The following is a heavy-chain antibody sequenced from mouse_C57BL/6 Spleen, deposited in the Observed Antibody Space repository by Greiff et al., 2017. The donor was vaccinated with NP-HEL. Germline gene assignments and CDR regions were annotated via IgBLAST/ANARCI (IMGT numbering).Heavy chain of an antibody. CDR1: GYAFSSSW. J-gene: IGHJ3*01. Sequence: VQLQQSGPELVKPGASVKISCKASGYAFSSSWMNWVKQRPGKGLEWIGRIYPGDGDTNYNGKFKGKATLTADKSSSTAYMQLSSLTSEDSAVYFCARREYDGYWFAYWGQGTLVTVSA. CDR3: ARREYDGYWFAY. D-gene: IGHD2-3*01. V-gene: IGHV1-82*01. CDR2: IYPGDGDT.